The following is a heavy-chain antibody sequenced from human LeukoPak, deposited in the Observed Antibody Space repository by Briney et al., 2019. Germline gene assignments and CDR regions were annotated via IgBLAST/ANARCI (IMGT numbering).Heavy chain of an antibody. Sequence: SETLSLTCTVSGDSISSYYWSWIRQPAGKGLEWIGRIYTSGSTNYNPSLKSRVTMSVDTSKNQFSLKLSSVTAADTAVYYCARDSGAVVVPAARPSWFDPWGQGTLVTVSS. D-gene: IGHD2-2*01. V-gene: IGHV4-4*07. CDR1: GDSISSYY. J-gene: IGHJ5*02. CDR2: IYTSGST. CDR3: ARDSGAVVVPAARPSWFDP.